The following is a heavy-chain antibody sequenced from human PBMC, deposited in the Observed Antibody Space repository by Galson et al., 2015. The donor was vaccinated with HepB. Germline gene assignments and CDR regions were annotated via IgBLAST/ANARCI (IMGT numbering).Heavy chain of an antibody. V-gene: IGHV3-53*01. J-gene: IGHJ5*02. Sequence: SLRLSCAVSGFSVTHNYMTWVRQAPGMGPEWVSSIYGDNNAYYGESVKGRFTVSRDELKNVLYLQMNDLRVEDTAVYYCARDYGHHYKSGALPFHYFDLWGQGILVTVSS. CDR2: IYGDNNA. D-gene: IGHD2-15*01. CDR3: ARDYGHHYKSGALPFHYFDL. CDR1: GFSVTHNY.